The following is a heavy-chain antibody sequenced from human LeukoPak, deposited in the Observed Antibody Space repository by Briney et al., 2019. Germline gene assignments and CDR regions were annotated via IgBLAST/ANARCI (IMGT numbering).Heavy chain of an antibody. J-gene: IGHJ4*02. D-gene: IGHD3-3*01. CDR2: IDQDGSEK. Sequence: AGGSLRLSCAASGFTFSSYGMRWVRQAPGKGLEWVANIDQDGSEKYYVDSVKGRFTISRDNAKNSLYLQMNSLRAEDTAVYYCARGDFWSGDYWGQGTLVTVSS. CDR1: GFTFSSYG. CDR3: ARGDFWSGDY. V-gene: IGHV3-7*01.